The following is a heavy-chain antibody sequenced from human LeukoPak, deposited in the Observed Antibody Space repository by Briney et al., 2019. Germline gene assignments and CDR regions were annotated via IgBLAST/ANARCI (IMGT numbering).Heavy chain of an antibody. D-gene: IGHD3-10*01. J-gene: IGHJ4*02. Sequence: PGGSLRLSCAASGFTFSSYSMTWVRQAPGKGLEWVSGISGSGGSTYYVDSVRGRFTISRDNSKNTVSLQMNSLRVEDTAMYYCVKDFGRNLGGPGYWGRGTLVTVSS. CDR2: ISGSGGST. CDR1: GFTFSSYS. V-gene: IGHV3-23*01. CDR3: VKDFGRNLGGPGY.